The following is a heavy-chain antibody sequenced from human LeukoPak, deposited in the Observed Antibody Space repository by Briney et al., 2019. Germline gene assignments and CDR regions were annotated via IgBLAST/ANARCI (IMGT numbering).Heavy chain of an antibody. V-gene: IGHV1-69*13. CDR3: AGYPEGPVVPAAMGSDYYYYIDV. D-gene: IGHD2-2*01. CDR1: GGTFSSYA. CDR2: IIPIFGTA. J-gene: IGHJ6*03. Sequence: SVKVSCKASGGTFSSYAISWVRQAPGQGLEWVGGIIPIFGTANYAQKFQGRVTTTADESTSTAYMELSSLRSEDTAVYYCAGYPEGPVVPAAMGSDYYYYIDVWGKGTTVTLSS.